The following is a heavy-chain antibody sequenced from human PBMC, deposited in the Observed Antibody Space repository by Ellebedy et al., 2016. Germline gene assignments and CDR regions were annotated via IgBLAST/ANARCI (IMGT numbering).Heavy chain of an antibody. CDR2: IYYSGST. Sequence: GSLRLSCTVSGGSISSSSYYWGWIRQPPGKGLEWIGSIYYSGSTYYNPSLKSRVTISVDTSKNQFSLKLSSVTAADTAVYYCAREAQVAAAGTYWFDPWGQGTLVTVSS. V-gene: IGHV4-39*02. CDR3: AREAQVAAAGTYWFDP. CDR1: GGSISSSSYY. J-gene: IGHJ5*02. D-gene: IGHD6-13*01.